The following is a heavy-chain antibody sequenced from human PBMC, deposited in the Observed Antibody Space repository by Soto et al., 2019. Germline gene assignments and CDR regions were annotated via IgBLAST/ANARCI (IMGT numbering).Heavy chain of an antibody. Sequence: QLQLQESGPGLVKPSETLSLTCTVSGGSISSSSYYWGWIRQPPGKGLEWIGSIYYSGSTYYNPSLKSRVTISVDTSKNPFSLKLSSVTAADTAVYYCARQKDYDILTGYLYYFDYWGQGTLVTVSS. J-gene: IGHJ4*02. CDR1: GGSISSSSYY. V-gene: IGHV4-39*01. D-gene: IGHD3-9*01. CDR2: IYYSGST. CDR3: ARQKDYDILTGYLYYFDY.